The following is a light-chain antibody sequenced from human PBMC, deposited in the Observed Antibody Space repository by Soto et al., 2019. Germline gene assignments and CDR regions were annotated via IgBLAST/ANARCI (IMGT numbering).Light chain of an antibody. Sequence: QSVLTQPPSASGSPGQSVTISCTGTSSDVGGYNYVSWYQQHPGKAPKLMIYDVTVRPSGVPDRFSGSKSGNTASLTVSGLQAEDEATYYCSSFAISTYVFGTGNKVTVL. CDR3: SSFAISTYV. CDR2: DVT. J-gene: IGLJ1*01. CDR1: SSDVGGYNY. V-gene: IGLV2-8*01.